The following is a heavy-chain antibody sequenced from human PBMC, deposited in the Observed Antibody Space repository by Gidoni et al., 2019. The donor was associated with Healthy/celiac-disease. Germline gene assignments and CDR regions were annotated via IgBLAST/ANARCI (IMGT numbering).Heavy chain of an antibody. CDR3: AREALVSATFDY. CDR2: IWYDGSNK. CDR1: GFTFSSYG. D-gene: IGHD2-15*01. V-gene: IGHV3-33*01. J-gene: IGHJ4*02. Sequence: QVQLVESGGGVVQPGRSLRLSCAASGFTFSSYGMHWVRQAPGKGLEWVAVIWYDGSNKYYADSVKGRFTISRDNSKNTLYLQMNSLRAEDTAVYYCAREALVSATFDYWGQGTLVTVSS.